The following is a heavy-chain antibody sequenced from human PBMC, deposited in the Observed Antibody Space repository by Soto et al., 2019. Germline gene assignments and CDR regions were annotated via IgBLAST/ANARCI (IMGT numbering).Heavy chain of an antibody. CDR1: GASFRGYY. CDR3: ARSSVRGWSY. CDR2: ITHSGST. V-gene: IGHV4-34*01. J-gene: IGHJ4*02. D-gene: IGHD3-10*02. Sequence: ENLSLTCAVYGASFRGYYWTWIRQPPGKGLEWIGEITHSGSTNYNPSLKSRVTISVDTSKNQFSLNLNSVTAADTAVYYCARSSVRGWSYWGQGTLVTVSS.